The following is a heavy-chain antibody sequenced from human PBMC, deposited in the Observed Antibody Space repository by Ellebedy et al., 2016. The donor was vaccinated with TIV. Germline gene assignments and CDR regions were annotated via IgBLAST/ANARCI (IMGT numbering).Heavy chain of an antibody. D-gene: IGHD6-13*01. Sequence: PGGSLRLSCVGTGFTFSSYWMTWVRQAPGKGLEWVAVIWSDGSNKYYADSVKGRFTISRDNSKNTLYLQMNSLRAEDTAVYYCARGVLLAAAGLIYGGMDVWGQGTTVTVSS. CDR1: GFTFSSYW. J-gene: IGHJ6*02. V-gene: IGHV3-33*01. CDR3: ARGVLLAAAGLIYGGMDV. CDR2: IWSDGSNK.